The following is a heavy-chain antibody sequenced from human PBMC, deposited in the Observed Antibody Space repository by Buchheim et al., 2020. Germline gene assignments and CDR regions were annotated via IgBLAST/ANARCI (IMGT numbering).Heavy chain of an antibody. Sequence: QVQLVESGGGVVQPGRSLRLSCAASGFIFSSYGMHWVRQAPGKGLEWVAVISYDGSNKYYADSVKGRITISRDNSKNTLYLQMNSLRAEDTAVYYCAKDLRTMVRGVHYYYGMDVWGQGTT. CDR2: ISYDGSNK. CDR1: GFIFSSYG. CDR3: AKDLRTMVRGVHYYYGMDV. D-gene: IGHD3-10*01. V-gene: IGHV3-30*18. J-gene: IGHJ6*02.